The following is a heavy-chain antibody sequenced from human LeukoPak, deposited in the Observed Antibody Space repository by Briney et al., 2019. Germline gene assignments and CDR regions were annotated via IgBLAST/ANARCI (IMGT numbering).Heavy chain of an antibody. V-gene: IGHV3-9*01. J-gene: IGHJ6*04. Sequence: PGRSLRLSCAASGFTFGDYAMHWVRQAPGKGLEWVPGISWNSGTIGYADSVQGRFTISRDNAKNSLYLQMNSLRAEDTALYYCAKGGQITIFGVVGDVWGKGTTVTVSS. CDR2: ISWNSGTI. CDR1: GFTFGDYA. CDR3: AKGGQITIFGVVGDV. D-gene: IGHD3-3*01.